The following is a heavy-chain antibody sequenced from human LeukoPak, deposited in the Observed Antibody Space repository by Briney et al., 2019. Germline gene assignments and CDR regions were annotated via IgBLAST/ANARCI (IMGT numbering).Heavy chain of an antibody. Sequence: SETLSLTCIVSGGSFSSYYWPWIRQPPGKGLEWIAYIYYSGSTNYNPSLKSRVTISLDTSKNQFSLKLSSVTAADTAIYCARVLSRYYLDLWGQGTMVTVSS. CDR1: GGSFSSYY. J-gene: IGHJ3*01. CDR2: IYYSGST. CDR3: ARVLSRYYLDL. D-gene: IGHD2/OR15-2a*01. V-gene: IGHV4-59*13.